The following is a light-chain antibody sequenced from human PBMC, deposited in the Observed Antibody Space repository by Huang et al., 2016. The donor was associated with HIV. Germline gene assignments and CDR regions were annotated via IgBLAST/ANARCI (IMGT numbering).Light chain of an antibody. CDR3: QQYYSSPLT. CDR1: QSILYNSNNRNY. V-gene: IGKV4-1*01. J-gene: IGKJ4*01. Sequence: IVMTQSLDSLAVSLGERATINCTSSQSILYNSNNRNYLAWYQQKAGQPPKLLIYWASTREFGVPDRFNGSGSGTDFTLTISSLQAKDVAVYYCQQYYSSPLTFGGGTKVEI. CDR2: WAS.